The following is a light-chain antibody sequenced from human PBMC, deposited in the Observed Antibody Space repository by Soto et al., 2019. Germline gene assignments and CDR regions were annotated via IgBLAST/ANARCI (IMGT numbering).Light chain of an antibody. J-gene: IGKJ4*01. Sequence: DIQMTQSPSSLSASVGDRVTITCQASQDINKNLNWYQQRPGKAPKLLIYDASRLERGVPARFSGSGSGTDFTFTISSLQPEDIATFYCQQYDDLPLTFGGGTKVEIK. CDR1: QDINKN. CDR3: QQYDDLPLT. CDR2: DAS. V-gene: IGKV1-33*01.